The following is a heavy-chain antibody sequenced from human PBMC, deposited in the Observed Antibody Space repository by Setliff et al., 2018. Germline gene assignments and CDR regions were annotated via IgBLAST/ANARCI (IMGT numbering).Heavy chain of an antibody. J-gene: IGHJ4*02. CDR1: GGSITSYY. Sequence: SETLSLTCSVSGGSITSYYWSWIRQPPGNGLEYIGYIYYSGGTNYNPSLKSRATISIDTSKNQFSLKLTSVTAADTAVYYCAKERGFTGYYGSLTYQSFDFWGQGTLVTVSS. CDR3: AKERGFTGYYGSLTYQSFDF. V-gene: IGHV4-59*12. CDR2: IYYSGGT. D-gene: IGHD3-10*01.